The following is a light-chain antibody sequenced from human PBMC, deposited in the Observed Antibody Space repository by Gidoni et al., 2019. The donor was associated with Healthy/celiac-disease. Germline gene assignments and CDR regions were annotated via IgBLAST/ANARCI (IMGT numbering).Light chain of an antibody. V-gene: IGLV3-25*03. Sequence: SYELTQPPSVSGSPGQTARITCSGDALPKQYAYWYQQKPGQAPVLVIYKDSERPSGIPARFSGASSGTTVTLTISGVQAEDEADYYCQSADSSGTYVVFGGGTKLTVL. J-gene: IGLJ2*01. CDR3: QSADSSGTYVV. CDR2: KDS. CDR1: ALPKQY.